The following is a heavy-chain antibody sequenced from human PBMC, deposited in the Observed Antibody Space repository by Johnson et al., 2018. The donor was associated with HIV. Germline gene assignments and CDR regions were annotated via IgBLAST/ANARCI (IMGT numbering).Heavy chain of an antibody. CDR2: IKQDGSEK. CDR3: AKGRDCAFDI. V-gene: IGHV3-7*02. Sequence: VQLLESGGGVVQPGRSLRLSCAASGFSFGDYPMNWVRQAPGKGLEWVANIKQDGSEKYYADSVKGRFTISRDNSKNTLYLQMNSLRAEDTAVYYCAKGRDCAFDIWGQGTMVTVSS. J-gene: IGHJ3*02. D-gene: IGHD2-21*01. CDR1: GFSFGDYP.